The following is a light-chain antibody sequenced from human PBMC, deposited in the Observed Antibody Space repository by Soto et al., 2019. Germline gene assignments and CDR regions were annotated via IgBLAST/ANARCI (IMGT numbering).Light chain of an antibody. J-gene: IGKJ4*01. CDR2: TAS. CDR1: QSISNY. V-gene: IGKV1-39*01. Sequence: DIQMTQSPSSLSASVGDRVTITCRASQSISNYLNWYQQKPGKAPKLLIYTASTLQSGVPSRFRGSGSGTAFTLTISGLQPEDFSTYNCPQSFSATTFGGRIKVEIK. CDR3: PQSFSATT.